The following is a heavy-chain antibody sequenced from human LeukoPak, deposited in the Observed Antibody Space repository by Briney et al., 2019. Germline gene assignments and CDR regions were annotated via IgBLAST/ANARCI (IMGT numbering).Heavy chain of an antibody. CDR3: ASQYCSSRTCYTDAFDI. V-gene: IGHV3-33*01. J-gene: IGHJ3*02. Sequence: PGGSLRLSRAASGFTFSSYGMHWVRQAPGKGVEWVAVIWYDGSKKYYADCVKGRFTISRDNSKNTLYLQMNSLRAEDTAVYYCASQYCSSRTCYTDAFDIWGQGTMVTVS. CDR2: IWYDGSKK. D-gene: IGHD2-2*02. CDR1: GFTFSSYG.